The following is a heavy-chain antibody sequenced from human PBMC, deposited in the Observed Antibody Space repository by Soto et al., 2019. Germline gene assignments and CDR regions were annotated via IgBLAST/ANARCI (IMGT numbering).Heavy chain of an antibody. V-gene: IGHV1-3*01. J-gene: IGHJ3*02. Sequence: GASVKVSCKASGYTFTSYAMHWVRQAPGQRLEWMGWINAGNGNTKYSQKFQGRVTITRDTSASTAYMELSSLRSEDTAVYYCASQSPREDIVVVVAASDAFDIWGQGTMVTVSS. CDR3: ASQSPREDIVVVVAASDAFDI. CDR2: INAGNGNT. D-gene: IGHD2-15*01. CDR1: GYTFTSYA.